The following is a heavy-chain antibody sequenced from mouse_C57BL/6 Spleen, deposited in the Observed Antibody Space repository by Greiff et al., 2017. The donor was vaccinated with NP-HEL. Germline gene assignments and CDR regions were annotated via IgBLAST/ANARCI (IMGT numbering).Heavy chain of an antibody. J-gene: IGHJ3*01. V-gene: IGHV1-69*01. CDR3: AGGGNYSWFAY. CDR1: GYTFTSYW. CDR2: IDPSDSYT. Sequence: QVQLQQPGAELVMPGASVKLSCKASGYTFTSYWMHWVQQRPGQGLEWIGEIDPSDSYTNYNQKFKGKSTLTVDKSSSTAYMQLSSLTSEDSAVYYCAGGGNYSWFAYWGQGTLVTVSA. D-gene: IGHD2-1*01.